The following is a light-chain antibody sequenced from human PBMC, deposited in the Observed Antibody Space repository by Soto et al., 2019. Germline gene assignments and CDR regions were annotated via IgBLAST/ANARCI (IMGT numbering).Light chain of an antibody. CDR1: KLGDKY. V-gene: IGLV3-1*01. CDR2: QDS. Sequence: SYELTQPPSVSVSPGQTASITCSGEKLGDKYACWYQQKPGQSPVLVIYQDSKRPSGIPERFSGSNSGNTATLTISGTQAMDEADYYCQAWDSSTDFVVFGGGTKVTVL. CDR3: QAWDSSTDFVV. J-gene: IGLJ2*01.